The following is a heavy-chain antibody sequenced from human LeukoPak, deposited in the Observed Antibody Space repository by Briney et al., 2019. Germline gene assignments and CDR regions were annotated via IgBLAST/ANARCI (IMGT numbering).Heavy chain of an antibody. J-gene: IGHJ3*02. CDR1: GGTFSSYA. V-gene: IGHV1-69*06. Sequence: GASVKVSCKASGGTFSSYAISWVRQAPGQGLEWMGGIIPIFGTANYAQKFQGRVTITADKSTSTAYMELSSLRSEDTAVYYCARDATGGMTTVEDAFDIWGQGTMVTVSS. CDR3: ARDATGGMTTVEDAFDI. D-gene: IGHD4-23*01. CDR2: IIPIFGTA.